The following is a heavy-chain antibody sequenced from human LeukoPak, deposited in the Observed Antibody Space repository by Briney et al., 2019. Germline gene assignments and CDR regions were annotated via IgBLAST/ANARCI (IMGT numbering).Heavy chain of an antibody. CDR3: AKYSSGWWSTEWFDP. J-gene: IGHJ5*02. D-gene: IGHD6-19*01. V-gene: IGHV3-23*01. Sequence: PGGSLRLSCAASGFTFSSYAMSWVRQAAGKGLEWVSAISGSGGSTYYADSVKGRFTISRDNSKNTLYLQMNSLRAEDTAVYYCAKYSSGWWSTEWFDPWGQGTLVTVSS. CDR1: GFTFSSYA. CDR2: ISGSGGST.